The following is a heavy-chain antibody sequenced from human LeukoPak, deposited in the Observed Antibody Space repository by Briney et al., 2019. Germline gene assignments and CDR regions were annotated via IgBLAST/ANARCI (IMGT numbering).Heavy chain of an antibody. Sequence: GGSLTLSCAASGFTFSNYAINWVRQPPGKGLEWVSVISGSGGGGNTYYADSVKGRFTISRDNSKNTLYLHMNSLRAEDTAIYYCARVGDGTGYPQIPFDYWGQGTLVTVSS. J-gene: IGHJ4*02. D-gene: IGHD3-9*01. CDR1: GFTFSNYA. CDR2: ISGSGGGGNT. V-gene: IGHV3-23*01. CDR3: ARVGDGTGYPQIPFDY.